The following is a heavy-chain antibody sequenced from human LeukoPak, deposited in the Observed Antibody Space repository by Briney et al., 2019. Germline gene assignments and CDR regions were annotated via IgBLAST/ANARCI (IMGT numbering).Heavy chain of an antibody. Sequence: GGSLRLSCAASGFTFSSYSMNWVRQAPGKGLEWVSSISSSSSYIYYADSVKGRFTISRDNAKNSLYLQTSSLRAEDTAVYYCARGGSSTSLNYWGQGTLVTVSS. CDR3: ARGGSSTSLNY. V-gene: IGHV3-21*01. J-gene: IGHJ4*02. CDR1: GFTFSSYS. CDR2: ISSSSSYI. D-gene: IGHD2-2*01.